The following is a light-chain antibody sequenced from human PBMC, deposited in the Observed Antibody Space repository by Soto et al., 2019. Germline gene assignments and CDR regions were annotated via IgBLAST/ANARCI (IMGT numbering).Light chain of an antibody. V-gene: IGKV3-11*01. CDR2: DAS. CDR1: QSVSSY. CDR3: QHRSHWPPWT. Sequence: EGVLTHSPATLSLSPGERATLSCRASQSVSSYLAWYQQKPGQAPRLLIYDASNRATGIPARCSGSGSGTDFTLTISSLEPEDFAVYYCQHRSHWPPWTFGQGTKV. J-gene: IGKJ1*01.